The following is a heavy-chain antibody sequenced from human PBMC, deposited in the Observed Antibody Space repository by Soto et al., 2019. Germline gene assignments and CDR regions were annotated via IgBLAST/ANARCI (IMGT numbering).Heavy chain of an antibody. V-gene: IGHV4-34*01. J-gene: IGHJ6*02. CDR2: INHSGST. CDR1: GGSFRRYY. CDR3: GRELPYYYYGMDV. Sequence: SETLSLTCAFYGGSFRRYYWSLLRQPPGKGLEWIGEINHSGSTNYNPSLKSRVTISVDTSKNQFSLKLSSVTAEETDVYYCGRELPYYYYGMDVWGQGTTVTVSS. D-gene: IGHD2-2*01.